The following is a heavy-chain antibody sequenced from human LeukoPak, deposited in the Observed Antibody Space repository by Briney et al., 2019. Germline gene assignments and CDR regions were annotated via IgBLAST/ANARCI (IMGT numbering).Heavy chain of an antibody. CDR1: GGSISSYY. J-gene: IGHJ5*02. V-gene: IGHV4-4*09. CDR2: IYTSGST. D-gene: IGHD3-3*01. Sequence: SETLSLTCTVSGGSISSYYWSWIRQPPGKGLEWIGYIYTSGSTNYNPSLKSRVTISVDTSKNQFSLKLSSVTAADTAVYYCARHVWDSNFFNWLDPWGQGTLGTVSS. CDR3: ARHVWDSNFFNWLDP.